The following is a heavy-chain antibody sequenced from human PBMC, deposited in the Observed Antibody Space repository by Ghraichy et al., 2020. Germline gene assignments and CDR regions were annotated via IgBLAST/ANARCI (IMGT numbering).Heavy chain of an antibody. Sequence: SETLSLTCAVYGGSFSGYYWSWIRQPPGKGLEWIGEINHSGSTNYNPSLKSRVTISVDTSKNQFSLKLSSVTAADTAVYYCARVRRMDFNYYDSSGVLDAFDYWGQGTLVTVSS. CDR2: INHSGST. CDR3: ARVRRMDFNYYDSSGVLDAFDY. D-gene: IGHD3-22*01. CDR1: GGSFSGYY. V-gene: IGHV4-34*01. J-gene: IGHJ4*02.